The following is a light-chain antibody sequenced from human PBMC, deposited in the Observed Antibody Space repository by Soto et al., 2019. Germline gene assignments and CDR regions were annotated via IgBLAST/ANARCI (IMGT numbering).Light chain of an antibody. CDR3: SLYTSENTYV. CDR2: EAS. CDR1: STNFVSYNR. Sequence: QPVLTQPPPVSGSPGQSVTIASTGTSTNFVSYNRVSWYQQPPGTAPKRIIYEASNRPSGVPDRFSGSKSGNTASLTISGLQAADEADYYCSLYTSENTYVFGTGTKVTVL. J-gene: IGLJ1*01. V-gene: IGLV2-18*01.